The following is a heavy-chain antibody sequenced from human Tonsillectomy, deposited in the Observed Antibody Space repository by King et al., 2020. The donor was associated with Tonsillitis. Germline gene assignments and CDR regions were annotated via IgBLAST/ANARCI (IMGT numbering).Heavy chain of an antibody. CDR2: IYSGGST. Sequence: VQLVESGGGLIQPGGSLRLSCAASGFTVSSNYMSWVRQAPGKGLEWVSVIYSGGSTYYADSVKGRFTISRDNAKNTLYLQMNSLRAEDTAVYYCASMPLVRATLGFYYYMDVWGKGTTVTVSS. CDR3: ASMPLVRATLGFYYYMDV. CDR1: GFTVSSNY. V-gene: IGHV3-53*01. J-gene: IGHJ6*03. D-gene: IGHD1-26*01.